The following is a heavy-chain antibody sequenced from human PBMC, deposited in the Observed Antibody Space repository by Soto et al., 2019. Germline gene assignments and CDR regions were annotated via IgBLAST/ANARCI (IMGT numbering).Heavy chain of an antibody. CDR3: ASRYSGSGRHYVEHS. CDR2: SNHSGST. D-gene: IGHD3-10*01. J-gene: IGHJ5*02. Sequence: ASETLSLTCAVYGGSFSGYYWSWIRQPPGKGLEWIGESNHSGSTNYNPSLKSRVTISVDTSKNQFSLKLSSVTAADTAVYYCASRYSGSGRHYVEHSWGQGILVTVSS. V-gene: IGHV4-34*01. CDR1: GGSFSGYY.